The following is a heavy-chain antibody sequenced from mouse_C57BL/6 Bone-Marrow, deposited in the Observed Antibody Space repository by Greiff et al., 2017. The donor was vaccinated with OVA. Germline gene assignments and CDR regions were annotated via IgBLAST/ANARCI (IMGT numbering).Heavy chain of an antibody. D-gene: IGHD3-2*02. Sequence: EESGPGLVKPSQSLSLTCSVTGYSITSGYYWNWIRQFPGNKLEWMGYISYDGSNNYNPSLKNRISITRDTSKNQFFLKLNSVTTEDTATYYCARGSSGLAWFAYWGQGTLVTVSA. CDR1: GYSITSGYY. CDR3: ARGSSGLAWFAY. J-gene: IGHJ3*01. CDR2: ISYDGSN. V-gene: IGHV3-6*01.